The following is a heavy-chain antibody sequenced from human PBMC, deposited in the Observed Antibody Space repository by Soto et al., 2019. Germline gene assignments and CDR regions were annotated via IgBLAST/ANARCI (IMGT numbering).Heavy chain of an antibody. CDR1: GYSFITSYH. V-gene: IGHV1-46*01. Sequence: ASLKVSCKASGYSFITSYHMHWVRQATGQGLEWMGIINPTGSMTSYSQKFQGRLTMNRETSTATDYMELSNMTPEDTAVYFCARDTGYAHDAFHXWGQATRVTVS. CDR3: ARDTGYAHDAFHX. D-gene: IGHD5-12*01. J-gene: IGHJ3*02. CDR2: INPTGSMT.